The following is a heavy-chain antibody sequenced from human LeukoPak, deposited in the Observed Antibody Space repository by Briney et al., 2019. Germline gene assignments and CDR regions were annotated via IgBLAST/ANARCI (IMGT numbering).Heavy chain of an antibody. D-gene: IGHD6-13*01. CDR3: ARSIAAAGTDLDY. Sequence: GGSLRLSCAASGFTFSSYEMNWVRQAPGKGLEWVSYISSSGSTIYYADSVKGRFTISRDNAKNSLYLQMNSLRAEDTALYYCARSIAAAGTDLDYWGQGTLVTVSS. CDR1: GFTFSSYE. CDR2: ISSSGSTI. V-gene: IGHV3-48*03. J-gene: IGHJ4*02.